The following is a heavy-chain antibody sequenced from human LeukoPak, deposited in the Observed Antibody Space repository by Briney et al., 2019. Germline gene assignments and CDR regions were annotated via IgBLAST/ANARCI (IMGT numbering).Heavy chain of an antibody. CDR3: ARGISVGYCSRTSCPFYFDY. D-gene: IGHD2-2*01. CDR2: ISSNGGRT. V-gene: IGHV3-64*01. CDR1: GFSFSSYG. Sequence: GGSLRLSCAASGFSFSSYGMHWVRQAPRKGLEYVSTISSNGGRTDYANSVKGRFTISRDNSKNTLYLQMGGLRAEDMAVYYCARGISVGYCSRTSCPFYFDYWGQGILVTVSS. J-gene: IGHJ4*02.